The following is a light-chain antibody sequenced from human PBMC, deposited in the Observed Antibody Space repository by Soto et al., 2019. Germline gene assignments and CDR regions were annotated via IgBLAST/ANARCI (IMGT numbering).Light chain of an antibody. Sequence: EIVLTQSPATLSLSPGERATLSCRASQSVSSLLAWYQQKPGQPPRLLIYDASNRATGIPARFSGSGSGTDFTLTISSLEPEDFAVYSCQQYGGSPLFTFGPGTRVDFK. CDR3: QQYGGSPLFT. V-gene: IGKV3-11*01. CDR2: DAS. J-gene: IGKJ3*01. CDR1: QSVSSL.